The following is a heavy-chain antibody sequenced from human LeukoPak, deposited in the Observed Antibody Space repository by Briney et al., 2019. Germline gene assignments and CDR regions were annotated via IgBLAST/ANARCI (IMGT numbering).Heavy chain of an antibody. Sequence: GGSLRLSCAASGFTFSSYWMSWVRQAPGEGLEWVANIKQDGSEKYYVDSVKGRFTISRDNAKNSLYLEMNSLRAEDTAVYYCVRERTNYYDSSGYYWGQGTLVTVSS. J-gene: IGHJ4*02. D-gene: IGHD3-22*01. CDR2: IKQDGSEK. CDR3: VRERTNYYDSSGYY. V-gene: IGHV3-7*05. CDR1: GFTFSSYW.